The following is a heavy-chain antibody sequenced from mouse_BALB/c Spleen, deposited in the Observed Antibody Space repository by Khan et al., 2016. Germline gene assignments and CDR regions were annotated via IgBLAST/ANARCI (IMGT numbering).Heavy chain of an antibody. CDR1: GFNIKDTY. V-gene: IGHV14-3*02. Sequence: VQLKQSGAELVKPGASVKLSCTASGFNIKDTYMHWVKQRPEQGLEWIGRIDPANGNTKYDPKFQGKATITADTSSNTAYLQLSSLTSEDTAVYYCAQIYDGYYGLAYWGQGTLVTVSA. D-gene: IGHD2-3*01. CDR2: IDPANGNT. J-gene: IGHJ3*01. CDR3: AQIYDGYYGLAY.